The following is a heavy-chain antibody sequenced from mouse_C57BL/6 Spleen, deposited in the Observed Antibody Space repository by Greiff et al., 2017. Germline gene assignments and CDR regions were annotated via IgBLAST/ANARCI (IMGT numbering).Heavy chain of an antibody. CDR1: GFTFSSYG. CDR3: ARHPLYDGEFYWYFDV. CDR2: ISSGGSYT. Sequence: EVQVVESGGGLVKPAGSLTLSCAASGFTFSSYGMSWVRQTPDKGLEWVASISSGGSYTYYPDSVKGRFTISRDNAKNTLYLLMSSLKSEDTAMYYCARHPLYDGEFYWYFDVWGTGTTVTVSS. J-gene: IGHJ1*03. D-gene: IGHD2-3*01. V-gene: IGHV5-6*01.